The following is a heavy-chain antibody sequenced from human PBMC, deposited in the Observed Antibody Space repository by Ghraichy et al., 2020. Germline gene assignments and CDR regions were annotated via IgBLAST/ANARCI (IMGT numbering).Heavy chain of an antibody. J-gene: IGHJ3*01. CDR3: ARVGGYYDSSGCLPHGAFDG. CDR2: IYTDGSTT. CDR1: GFTFSAYW. D-gene: IGHD3-22*01. Sequence: GGSLRLSCAASGFTFSAYWMHWVRQAPGKGLVWVSGIYTDGSTTTYADSLKGRFTISRDNAKNTLYLQMNSLGAEDTAVYYCARVGGYYDSSGCLPHGAFDGWGQGTMVTFSS. V-gene: IGHV3-74*01.